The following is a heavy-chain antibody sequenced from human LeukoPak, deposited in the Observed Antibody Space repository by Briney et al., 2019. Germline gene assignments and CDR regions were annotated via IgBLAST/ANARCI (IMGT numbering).Heavy chain of an antibody. CDR3: ARVGYSYGLDY. J-gene: IGHJ4*02. D-gene: IGHD5-18*01. Sequence: SETLSLTCTVSGGSISSYYWSWIRQPPGEGPEWIGYIYYSGNTNYNPSLKSRVTISIDTSKNQFSLKLRSVTAADTAVYYCARVGYSYGLDYWGQGTLVTVSS. CDR2: IYYSGNT. CDR1: GGSISSYY. V-gene: IGHV4-59*01.